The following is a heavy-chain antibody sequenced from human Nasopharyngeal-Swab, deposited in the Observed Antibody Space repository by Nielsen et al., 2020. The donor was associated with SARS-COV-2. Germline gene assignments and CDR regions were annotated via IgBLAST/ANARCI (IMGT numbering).Heavy chain of an antibody. Sequence: SGPTLVKPTQTLTLTCTFSGFSLSTSGVGVGWIRQPPGKALEWLALIYWDDDKRYSPSLKSRLTITKDTSKNQVVLTMTNMDPVDTATYYCAHMAYDSSGYYRWADAFDIWGQGTMVTVSS. CDR3: AHMAYDSSGYYRWADAFDI. J-gene: IGHJ3*02. CDR1: GFSLSTSGVG. CDR2: IYWDDDK. D-gene: IGHD3-22*01. V-gene: IGHV2-5*02.